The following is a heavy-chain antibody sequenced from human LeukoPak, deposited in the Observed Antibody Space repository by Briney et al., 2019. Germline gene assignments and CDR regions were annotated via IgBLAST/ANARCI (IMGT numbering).Heavy chain of an antibody. CDR2: ISYDGSNK. Sequence: PGGSLRLSCAASGFTFSSYAMHWVRQAPGKGLEWVAVISYDGSNKYYADSVKGRFTISRDNSKNTMYLQMNSLRIEDTAVYYCAKDPYHDYWGQGTLVTVSS. V-gene: IGHV3-30-3*01. CDR3: AKDPYHDY. CDR1: GFTFSSYA. J-gene: IGHJ4*02.